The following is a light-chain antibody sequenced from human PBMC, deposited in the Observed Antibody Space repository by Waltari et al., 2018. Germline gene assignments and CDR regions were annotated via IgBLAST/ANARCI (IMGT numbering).Light chain of an antibody. J-gene: IGKJ4*01. CDR3: QAGSTWPPALT. Sequence: EIVLTQSPVTVSLSPEDRATLSCRASHNINTYLAWYQHKPGQAPRLLIYDASNRARGVPARISGSGSGTDFALTISSLEAEDSAVYYCQAGSTWPPALTFGGGSKVEIK. V-gene: IGKV3-11*01. CDR2: DAS. CDR1: HNINTY.